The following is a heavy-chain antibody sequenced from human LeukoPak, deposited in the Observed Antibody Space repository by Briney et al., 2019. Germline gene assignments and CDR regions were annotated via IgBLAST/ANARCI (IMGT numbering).Heavy chain of an antibody. CDR3: AREAYYYDSSGPH. CDR1: GGSISSGDYY. D-gene: IGHD3-22*01. CDR2: IYYSGST. V-gene: IGHV4-30-4*08. Sequence: PSETLSLTCTVSGGSISSGDYYWSWIRQPPGKGLEWIGYIYYSGSTYYNPSLKSRVTISVDTSKNQFSLKLSSVTAADTAVYYCAREAYYYDSSGPHWGQGTLVTVSS. J-gene: IGHJ4*02.